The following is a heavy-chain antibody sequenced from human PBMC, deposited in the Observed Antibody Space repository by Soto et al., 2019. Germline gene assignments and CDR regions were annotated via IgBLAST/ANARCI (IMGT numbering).Heavy chain of an antibody. D-gene: IGHD6-25*01. CDR1: GGYISSVGYC. J-gene: IGHJ6*02. CDR2: IYYSGST. Sequence: SETLSLTCTVSGGYISSVGYCRIWKRKNPGKGLEWIGSIYYSGSTNYNPSLQSRVTISVDTSKNQFSLKLSSVTAADTAVYYCARRDRAGATGGGMDVWGQGTTVTVSS. V-gene: IGHV4-39*01. CDR3: ARRDRAGATGGGMDV.